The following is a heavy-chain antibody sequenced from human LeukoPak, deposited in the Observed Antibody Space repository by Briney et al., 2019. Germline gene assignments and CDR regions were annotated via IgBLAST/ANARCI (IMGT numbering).Heavy chain of an antibody. CDR2: ISGSGVST. V-gene: IGHV3-23*01. Sequence: GESLRLSCAASGFTFSSYAMSWVRQAPGKGLEWVSAISGSGVSTYYADSVKGRFTISRDNSKNTLYLQMNSLRAEDTAVYYCAELGYCSGGSCYGYYFDYWGQGTLVTVSS. J-gene: IGHJ4*02. CDR3: AELGYCSGGSCYGYYFDY. D-gene: IGHD2-15*01. CDR1: GFTFSSYA.